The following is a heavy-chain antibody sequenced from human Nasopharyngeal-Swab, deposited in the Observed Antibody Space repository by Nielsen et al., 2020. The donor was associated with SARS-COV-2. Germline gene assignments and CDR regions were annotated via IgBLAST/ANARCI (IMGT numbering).Heavy chain of an antibody. Sequence: SETLSLTCSVSGGSFTGFYWNWIRQPPGKGLEWIGEINHNEKTNYNPSLMSRVIMSIDTSNNRVSLRLSSVAASDTAVYYCARSRRDGHGGRGMDVWGQGTTVTVSS. CDR1: GGSFTGFY. CDR3: ARSRRDGHGGRGMDV. CDR2: INHNEKT. D-gene: IGHD5-24*01. V-gene: IGHV4-34*01. J-gene: IGHJ6*02.